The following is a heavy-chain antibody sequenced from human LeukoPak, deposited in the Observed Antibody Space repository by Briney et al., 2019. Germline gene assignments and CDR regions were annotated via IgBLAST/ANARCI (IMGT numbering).Heavy chain of an antibody. Sequence: GGSLRLSCAASGFTFSSYAMSWVRQAPGKGLEWVSAISGSGGSTYYADSVKGRFTISRDNSKNTLYLQMNSLRAEDTAVYYCAETHPRGYSYGYGGGAFDIWGQGTMVTVSS. J-gene: IGHJ3*02. D-gene: IGHD5-18*01. V-gene: IGHV3-23*01. CDR3: AETHPRGYSYGYGGGAFDI. CDR2: ISGSGGST. CDR1: GFTFSSYA.